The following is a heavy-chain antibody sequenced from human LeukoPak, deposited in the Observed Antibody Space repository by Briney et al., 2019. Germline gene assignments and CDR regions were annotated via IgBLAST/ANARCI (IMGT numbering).Heavy chain of an antibody. CDR1: GYTFTSYG. CDR3: ARVDAGNYYGHDY. J-gene: IGHJ4*02. Sequence: ASVKVSCKASGYTFTSYGISWVRQAPGQGLEWMGWINPNSGGTNFAQKFQGRVTMTTDTSTSTAYMELRSLRSDDTAMYYCARVDAGNYYGHDYWGQGTLVTVTS. D-gene: IGHD1-26*01. CDR2: INPNSGGT. V-gene: IGHV1-18*01.